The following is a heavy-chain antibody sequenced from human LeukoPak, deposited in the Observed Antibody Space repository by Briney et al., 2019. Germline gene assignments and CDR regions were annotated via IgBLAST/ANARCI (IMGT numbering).Heavy chain of an antibody. Sequence: PGGSLRLSCAASGFTFSSYNMNWVRQAPGKGLEWVSSITSSSNYIYYADSVKGRFTTSRDNAKNSLYLQMNSLRAEDTTVYYCARGLRGYSYGYLTSFDYWGQGTLVTVSS. V-gene: IGHV3-21*03. CDR3: ARGLRGYSYGYLTSFDY. J-gene: IGHJ4*01. CDR2: ITSSSNYI. CDR1: GFTFSSYN. D-gene: IGHD5-18*01.